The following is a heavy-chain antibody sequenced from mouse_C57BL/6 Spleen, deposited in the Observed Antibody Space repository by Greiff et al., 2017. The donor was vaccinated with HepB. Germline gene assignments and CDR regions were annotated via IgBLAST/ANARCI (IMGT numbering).Heavy chain of an antibody. D-gene: IGHD2-4*01. CDR1: GFTFSSYG. J-gene: IGHJ3*01. V-gene: IGHV5-6*01. CDR2: ISSGGSYT. Sequence: EVHLVESGGDLVKPGGSLKLSCAASGFTFSSYGMSWVRQTPDKRLEWVATISSGGSYTYYPDSVKGRFTISRDNAKNTLYLQMSSLKSEDTAMYYCARPNYDVGFAYWGQGTLVTVSA. CDR3: ARPNYDVGFAY.